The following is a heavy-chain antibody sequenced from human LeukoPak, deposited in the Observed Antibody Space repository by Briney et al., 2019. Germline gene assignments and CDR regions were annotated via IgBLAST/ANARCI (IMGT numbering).Heavy chain of an antibody. Sequence: PSETLSLTCTVSGYSISSGYYWGWIRQPPGKGLEWIGSMYHSGSTYYNPSLKSRVTISVDTSKNQFSLKLSSVTAADTAVYYRARDGGGSNWYVDYWGQGTLVTVSS. V-gene: IGHV4-38-2*02. CDR2: MYHSGST. CDR1: GYSISSGYY. CDR3: ARDGGGSNWYVDY. J-gene: IGHJ4*02. D-gene: IGHD6-13*01.